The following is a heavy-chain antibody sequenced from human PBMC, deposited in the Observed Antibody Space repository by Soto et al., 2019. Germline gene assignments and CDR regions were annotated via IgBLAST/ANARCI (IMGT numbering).Heavy chain of an antibody. CDR2: DYYTGST. Sequence: SETLSLTCTVSGRSISNFYWSWIRQPPGQRLEWISYDYYTGSTSYNPSLKRRVTFSADSSRGQFSLRLNSVTAADTAVYYCARTVLGPDLLADSFVDYYYYMDVWGQGTTVTVS. CDR1: GRSISNFY. D-gene: IGHD3-9*01. J-gene: IGHJ6*03. V-gene: IGHV4-59*08. CDR3: ARTVLGPDLLADSFVDYYYYMDV.